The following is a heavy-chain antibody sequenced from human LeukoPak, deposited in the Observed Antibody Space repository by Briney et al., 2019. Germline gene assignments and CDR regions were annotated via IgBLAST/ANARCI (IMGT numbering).Heavy chain of an antibody. Sequence: HGEPLKISCKGSGYTFTNYWIGWVRQMPGEGLEWMGINFPGDSNTSYSPSFEGQVTISADKSITTAYLQWSSLKASDTAMYYCARRDGGANYWYFDVWGRGTLVTVSS. CDR3: ARRDGGANYWYFDV. V-gene: IGHV5-51*01. CDR2: NFPGDSNT. D-gene: IGHD2-15*01. J-gene: IGHJ2*01. CDR1: GYTFTNYW.